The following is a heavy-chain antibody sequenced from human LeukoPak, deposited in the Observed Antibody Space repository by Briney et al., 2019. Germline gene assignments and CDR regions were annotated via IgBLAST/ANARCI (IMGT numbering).Heavy chain of an antibody. J-gene: IGHJ4*02. D-gene: IGHD3-3*01. CDR3: ARQNGYDFWSGYFDY. CDR1: GGSISSYY. CDR2: IYYSGST. Sequence: SETLSLTCTVSGGSISSYYWSLIRQPPGKGLEWIGYIYYSGSTNYNPSLKSRVTISVDTSKNQFSLKLSSVTAADTAVYYCARQNGYDFWSGYFDYWGQGILVTVSS. V-gene: IGHV4-59*01.